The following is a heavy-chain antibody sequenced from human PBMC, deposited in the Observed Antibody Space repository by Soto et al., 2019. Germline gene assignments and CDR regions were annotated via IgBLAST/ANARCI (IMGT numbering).Heavy chain of an antibody. D-gene: IGHD4-4*01. CDR2: INHSGST. CDR3: ASLPDYSYYYYYGMDV. CDR1: GGSFSGYY. V-gene: IGHV4-34*01. J-gene: IGHJ6*02. Sequence: QVQLQQWGAGLLKPSETLSLTCAVYGGSFSGYYWSWIRQPPGKGLEWIGEINHSGSTNYNPSLKSRVTISVDTSKNQFSLKLSSVTAADTAVYYCASLPDYSYYYYYGMDVWGQGTTVTVSS.